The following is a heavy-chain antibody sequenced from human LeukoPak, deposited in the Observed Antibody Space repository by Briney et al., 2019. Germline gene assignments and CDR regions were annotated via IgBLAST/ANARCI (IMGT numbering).Heavy chain of an antibody. J-gene: IGHJ4*02. Sequence: PGGSLRLSCSASGFTFSHYGMHWVRQAPGKGLQWVAIISYDETFEYYADSVKGRFTISRDNVKNTLYLHMNSLKSEDTALYYCARSLGLGDYGFDHWGQGSLVIVSS. CDR1: GFTFSHYG. CDR3: ARSLGLGDYGFDH. D-gene: IGHD4-17*01. V-gene: IGHV3-30*03. CDR2: ISYDETFE.